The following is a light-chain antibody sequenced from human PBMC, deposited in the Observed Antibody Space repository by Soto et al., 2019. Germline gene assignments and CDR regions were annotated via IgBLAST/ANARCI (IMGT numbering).Light chain of an antibody. CDR2: AAS. CDR1: QSVSTY. J-gene: IGKJ4*01. CDR3: QQSYRTPLT. V-gene: IGKV1-39*01. Sequence: DIQMTQSPTSLSASVGDRATITCRASQSVSTYVNWYQQIPGKAPKLLISAASSLQSGIPSRFSGSGSGTDFTVTISSLQPEDFATYYCQQSYRTPLTFGGGTKVEIK.